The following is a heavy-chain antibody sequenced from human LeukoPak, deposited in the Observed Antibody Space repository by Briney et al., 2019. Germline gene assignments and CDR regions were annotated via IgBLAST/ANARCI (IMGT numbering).Heavy chain of an antibody. CDR1: GFTFSSYA. D-gene: IGHD3-10*01. J-gene: IGHJ4*02. Sequence: PGGSLRLSCAASGFTFSSYAMHWVRQAPGKGLERVAVISYDGSNKYYADSVKGRFTISRDNSKNTLYLQMNSLRAEDTAVYYCARDLFKRRPGYFDYWGQGTLVTVSS. CDR3: ARDLFKRRPGYFDY. CDR2: ISYDGSNK. V-gene: IGHV3-30*04.